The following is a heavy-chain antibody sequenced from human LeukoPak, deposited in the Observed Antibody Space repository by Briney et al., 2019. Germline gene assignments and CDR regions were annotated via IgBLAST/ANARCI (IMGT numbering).Heavy chain of an antibody. D-gene: IGHD6-13*01. CDR3: AKETSIAVAGNPGP. CDR2: ISGSGGST. CDR1: GFTFSSYA. V-gene: IGHV3-23*01. J-gene: IGHJ5*02. Sequence: PGGSLRLPCAASGFTFSSYAMSWVRQAPGKGLEWVSAISGSGGSTYYADSVKGRFTISRDNSKNTLYLQMNSLRAEDTAVYYCAKETSIAVAGNPGPWGQGTLVTVSS.